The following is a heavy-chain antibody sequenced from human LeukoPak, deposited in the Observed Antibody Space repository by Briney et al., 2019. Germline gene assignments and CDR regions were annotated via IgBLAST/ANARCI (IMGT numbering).Heavy chain of an antibody. CDR2: ISGSGTRT. CDR1: GFTFTTYG. V-gene: IGHV3-23*01. CDR3: AKDRGGYSYGYRVVYYMDV. Sequence: GGSLRLSCSASGFTFTTYGMNWVRQAPGKGLEWVSGISGSGTRTYYADSVKGRFTISRDNSKNTLYLQMNSLRDEDTAVYYCAKDRGGYSYGYRVVYYMDVWGKGTTVTISS. J-gene: IGHJ6*03. D-gene: IGHD5-18*01.